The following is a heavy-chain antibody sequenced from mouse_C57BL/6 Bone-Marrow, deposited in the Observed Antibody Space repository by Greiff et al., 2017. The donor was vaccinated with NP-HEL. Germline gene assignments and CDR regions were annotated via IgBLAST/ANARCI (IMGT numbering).Heavy chain of an antibody. D-gene: IGHD2-5*01. V-gene: IGHV5-6*01. Sequence: EVQVVESGGDLVKPGGSLKLSCAASGFTFSSYGMSWVRQTPDKRLEWVATISSGGSYTYYPDRVQGRFTISRDNAKNTLYLQMSSLKSEDTAMYYCARHYYSNYFDYWGQGTTLTVSS. CDR1: GFTFSSYG. CDR3: ARHYYSNYFDY. CDR2: ISSGGSYT. J-gene: IGHJ2*01.